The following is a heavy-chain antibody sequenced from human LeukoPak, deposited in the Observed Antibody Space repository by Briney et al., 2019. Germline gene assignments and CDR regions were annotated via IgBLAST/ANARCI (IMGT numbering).Heavy chain of an antibody. D-gene: IGHD6-13*01. Sequence: GGSLRLSCAASGFTFSNYGMHWVRQAPGEGLEWVAVVANDGRDKRYADSVKGRFTISRDNSKNTVYLQMNSLRAEDTAVYYCAKDLNVAAAGYYFDYWGQGTLVTVSS. CDR2: VANDGRDK. V-gene: IGHV3-30*18. J-gene: IGHJ4*02. CDR3: AKDLNVAAAGYYFDY. CDR1: GFTFSNYG.